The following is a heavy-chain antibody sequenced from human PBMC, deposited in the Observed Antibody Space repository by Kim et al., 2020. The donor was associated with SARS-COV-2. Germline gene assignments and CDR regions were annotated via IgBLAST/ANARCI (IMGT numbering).Heavy chain of an antibody. Sequence: SETLSLTCAVYGESFSGYYWSWIRQPPGKGLEWIGEITHSGSTNSKPSLKSRVTISVDTSKNQFSLRLSSVTAADTAVYYCARGWPQRPSGTDYNAHYYYGLDVWGLGTTVAVSS. D-gene: IGHD3-10*01. CDR3: ARGWPQRPSGTDYNAHYYYGLDV. J-gene: IGHJ6*02. V-gene: IGHV4-34*01. CDR2: ITHSGST. CDR1: GESFSGYY.